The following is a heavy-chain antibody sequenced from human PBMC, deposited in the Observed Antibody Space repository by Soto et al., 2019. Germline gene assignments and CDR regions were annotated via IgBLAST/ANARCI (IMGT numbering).Heavy chain of an antibody. CDR2: INHGGGT. CDR1: GGSFSGYY. J-gene: IGHJ5*02. CDR3: ASRGVTIFGVVSGGFDP. Sequence: PSETLSLTCAVYGGSFSGYYWSWIRPPPGKGLEWIGEINHGGGTNYNPSLKSRVTISVDKSKNQFSLKLSSVTAADTAVYYCASRGVTIFGVVSGGFDPWGQGTLVTVSS. D-gene: IGHD3-3*01. V-gene: IGHV4-34*01.